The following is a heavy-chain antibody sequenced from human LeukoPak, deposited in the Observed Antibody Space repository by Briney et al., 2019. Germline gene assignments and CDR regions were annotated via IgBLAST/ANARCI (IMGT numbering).Heavy chain of an antibody. CDR2: VYYTGST. D-gene: IGHD2-21*01. J-gene: IGHJ6*02. CDR3: ARVPVDCGMDV. CDR1: GASISSFS. V-gene: IGHV4-59*01. Sequence: PSETLSLTCTVSGASISSFSWSWIRQPPGKGLEFIVYVYYTGSTNYTHSLESRVTISLDTSKNEFSLKMSSVTAADTAVYYCARVPVDCGMDVWGQGTTVTVSS.